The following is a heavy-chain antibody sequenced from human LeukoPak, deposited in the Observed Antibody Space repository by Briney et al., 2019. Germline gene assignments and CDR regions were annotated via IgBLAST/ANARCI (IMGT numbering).Heavy chain of an antibody. V-gene: IGHV4-39*07. Sequence: NPSETLSLACVVFGGSISRGSYYWNWIRQPAGKGLEWIGSIYYSGRTYYNPSLKSRVTVSVDTSKNQFSLKLSSVTAADTAVYYCAREWCTNGVCYLGNWFDPWGQGTLVTVSS. J-gene: IGHJ5*02. CDR1: GGSISRGSYY. CDR3: AREWCTNGVCYLGNWFDP. CDR2: IYYSGRT. D-gene: IGHD2-8*01.